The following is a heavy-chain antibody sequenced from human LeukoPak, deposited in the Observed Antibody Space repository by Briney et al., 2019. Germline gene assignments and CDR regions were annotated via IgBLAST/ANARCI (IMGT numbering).Heavy chain of an antibody. CDR2: IYWNDDK. CDR3: ARSGYDFWSRDAFDI. CDR1: GFSLSTSGVG. D-gene: IGHD3-3*01. J-gene: IGHJ3*02. Sequence: SGPTLVKPTQTLTLTCTFSGFSLSTSGVGVGWIRQPPGKALEWLALIYWNDDKRYSPSLKSRLIITKDTSKNQVVLTMTNMDPVDTATYYCARSGYDFWSRDAFDIWGQGTMVTVSS. V-gene: IGHV2-5*01.